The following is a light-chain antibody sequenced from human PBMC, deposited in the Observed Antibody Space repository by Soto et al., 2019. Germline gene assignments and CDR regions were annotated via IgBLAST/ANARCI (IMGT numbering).Light chain of an antibody. CDR1: SSNIGGNT. Sequence: QSVLTQSPSASGTPGQRVTISCSGSSSNIGGNTVNWYQQLPGTAPKLLIYTNNRRPSGVPDRFSGSKSGTSASLAISGLQSEDEADYYCAAWDDSLSGFYVFGTGTKVTVL. V-gene: IGLV1-44*01. J-gene: IGLJ1*01. CDR3: AAWDDSLSGFYV. CDR2: TNN.